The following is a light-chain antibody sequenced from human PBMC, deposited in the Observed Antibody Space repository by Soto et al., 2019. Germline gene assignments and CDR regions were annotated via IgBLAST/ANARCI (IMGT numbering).Light chain of an antibody. CDR2: DAS. CDR3: QQRSKWPLT. Sequence: EIVLTQSPATLSLSPGERATLSCRASQSVRTYLAWYQQKPGQAPRLLIYDASNRATDIPDRFSGSGSGTDFTTTISSLDPEYVAVYYCQQRSKWPLTFGGGTKVEIK. CDR1: QSVRTY. V-gene: IGKV3-11*01. J-gene: IGKJ4*01.